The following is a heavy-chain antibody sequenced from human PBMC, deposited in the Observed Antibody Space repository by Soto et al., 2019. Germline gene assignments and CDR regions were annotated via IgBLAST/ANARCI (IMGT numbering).Heavy chain of an antibody. J-gene: IGHJ4*02. V-gene: IGHV1-18*01. CDR2: ITAYNGNT. Sequence: ASVKVSCKASGYTFTSYGISWVRQAPGQGLEWMGWITAYNGNTNYAQKLQGRVTMTTDTSTSTAYMELRSLRSEDTAVYYCARDGLGTIFGVVTDYYFDYWGQGTLVTVSS. CDR3: ARDGLGTIFGVVTDYYFDY. CDR1: GYTFTSYG. D-gene: IGHD3-3*01.